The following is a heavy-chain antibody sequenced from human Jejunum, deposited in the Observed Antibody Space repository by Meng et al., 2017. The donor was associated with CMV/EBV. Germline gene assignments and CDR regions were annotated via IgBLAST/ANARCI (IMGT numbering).Heavy chain of an antibody. J-gene: IGHJ5*02. CDR1: VNGYY. D-gene: IGHD2-21*01. Sequence: VNGYYMHWVRQAPGQGLEWMGWVNPNSGDTDYAQNFQGRVTMTRDPSISTAYMELSGLRSDDTAVYYCARDGVLCGDTSCRGFYSWGQG. CDR3: ARDGVLCGDTSCRGFYS. V-gene: IGHV1-2*02. CDR2: VNPNSGDT.